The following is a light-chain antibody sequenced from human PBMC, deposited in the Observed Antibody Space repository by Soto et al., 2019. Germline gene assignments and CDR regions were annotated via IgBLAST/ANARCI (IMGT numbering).Light chain of an antibody. CDR3: QQYNSYWT. V-gene: IGKV1-5*01. J-gene: IGKJ1*01. CDR2: DAS. CDR1: QSISSW. Sequence: DLQMTQSPSTLSASVGDRVTITCRASQSISSWLAWYQQKPGKAPKLLIYDASSLASGVPSRFSGSGSGTEFTLTISSLQPDDFATYYCQQYNSYWTFGQGTKVEIK.